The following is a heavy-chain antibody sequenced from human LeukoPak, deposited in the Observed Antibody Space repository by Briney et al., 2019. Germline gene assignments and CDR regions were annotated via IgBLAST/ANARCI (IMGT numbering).Heavy chain of an antibody. J-gene: IGHJ4*02. CDR1: GYSSTSYW. CDR3: ARLLRSDSSSVGNFDY. V-gene: IGHV5-51*01. D-gene: IGHD6-6*01. CDR2: IYPGDSDT. Sequence: GESFPLSCMCAGYSSTSYWIGWARQMPGKGLEWMGIIYPGDSDTRYSPSFQGQVTISAAKAISTAYLQLSSLKASDTAMYYCARLLRSDSSSVGNFDYWGQGTLVTVSS.